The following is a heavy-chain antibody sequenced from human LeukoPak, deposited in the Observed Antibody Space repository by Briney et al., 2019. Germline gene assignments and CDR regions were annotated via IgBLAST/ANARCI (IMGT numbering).Heavy chain of an antibody. D-gene: IGHD1-26*01. CDR1: GFTFSGYA. Sequence: PGGSLRLSCAASGFTFSGYAMSWIRQPPGKGLEWIGSIYYSGSTYYNPSLKSRVTISVDTSKNQFSLKLSSVTAAGTAVYYCARESPNSGSYPFDYWGQGTLVTVSS. J-gene: IGHJ4*02. CDR3: ARESPNSGSYPFDY. CDR2: IYYSGST. V-gene: IGHV4-38-2*02.